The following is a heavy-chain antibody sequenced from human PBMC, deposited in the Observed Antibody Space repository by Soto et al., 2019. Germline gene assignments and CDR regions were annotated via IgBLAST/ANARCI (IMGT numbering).Heavy chain of an antibody. V-gene: IGHV1-69*06. CDR1: GGTFTSYG. CDR3: ARVRVIRGVIPSHFGL. Sequence: QAHLAQSGAEVKKPGSSVTVSCKASGGTFTSYGISWVRQAPGQGLDWMGVIIPLYGTVNYAQKFQGRVSITADKSTSTADMDLNSLRSDDTAVYYCARVRVIRGVIPSHFGLWGQGTQVTVSS. J-gene: IGHJ4*02. CDR2: IIPLYGTV. D-gene: IGHD3-10*01.